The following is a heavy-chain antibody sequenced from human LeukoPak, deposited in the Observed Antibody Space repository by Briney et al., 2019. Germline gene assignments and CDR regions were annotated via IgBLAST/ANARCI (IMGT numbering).Heavy chain of an antibody. CDR3: ARELAAPYFDY. Sequence: SETLSLTXTVSGGPISSYYWSWIRQPPGKGLEWIGYIYYSGSTNYNPSLKGRVTISVDTSKNQFSLKLSSVTAADTAVYYCARELAAPYFDYWGQGTLVTVSS. CDR2: IYYSGST. J-gene: IGHJ4*02. D-gene: IGHD6-19*01. CDR1: GGPISSYY. V-gene: IGHV4-59*01.